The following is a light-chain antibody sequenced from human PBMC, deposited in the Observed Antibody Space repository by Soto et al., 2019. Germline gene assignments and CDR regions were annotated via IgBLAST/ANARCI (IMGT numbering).Light chain of an antibody. CDR1: QSVSNY. CDR2: DAS. CDR3: QHYGDWPPRYT. J-gene: IGKJ2*01. Sequence: EIVLTQSPVTLSLSPGERATLSCRASQSVSNYLAWYQQKPGQAPRLLIYDASNRATGIPARFSGSGSGTDFTLTISSLEPEDFAVYYCQHYGDWPPRYTFGPGTKLESK. V-gene: IGKV3-11*01.